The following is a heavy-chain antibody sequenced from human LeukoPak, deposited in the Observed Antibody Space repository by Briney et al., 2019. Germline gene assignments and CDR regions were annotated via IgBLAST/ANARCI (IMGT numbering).Heavy chain of an antibody. J-gene: IGHJ4*02. Sequence: GGSLRLSCAASGFTLSGYWMHWVRRAPGKGLVWVSHINSDGTNTRYADSVKGRFTISRDNARNTLYLQMRSLRADDTAVYYCARIGSNAALDYWGQGALVTVSS. CDR1: GFTLSGYW. CDR3: ARIGSNAALDY. D-gene: IGHD6-13*01. V-gene: IGHV3-74*01. CDR2: INSDGTNT.